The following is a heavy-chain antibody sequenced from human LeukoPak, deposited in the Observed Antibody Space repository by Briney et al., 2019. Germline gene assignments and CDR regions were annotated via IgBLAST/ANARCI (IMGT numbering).Heavy chain of an antibody. V-gene: IGHV1-18*01. CDR3: ASYSSAGCYPLQH. J-gene: IGHJ1*01. CDR1: GYTFTSYG. CDR2: TSAYNGNT. Sequence: ASVKLSCKASGYTFTSYGISWVRGAPGQGVEWMGWTSAYNGNTNYAQKLQGRVTMTTDTSTSTDNMELRSLRSDDTAVYYCASYSSAGCYPLQHWGQGTLVTVSS. D-gene: IGHD2-2*01.